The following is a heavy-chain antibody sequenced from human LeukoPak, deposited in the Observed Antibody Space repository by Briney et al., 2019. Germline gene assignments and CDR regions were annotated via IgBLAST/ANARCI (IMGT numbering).Heavy chain of an antibody. V-gene: IGHV3-21*01. J-gene: IGHJ6*03. CDR1: GFTFSSYS. Sequence: GGSLRLSCAASGFTFSSYSMNWVRQAPGKGLEWVSSISSSSSYIYYADSVKGRFTISRDNAKNSLYLQMNSLRAEDTAVYYCARDHGNYVGSGYYYMDVWGKGTTVTVSS. CDR2: ISSSSSYI. CDR3: ARDHGNYVGSGYYYMDV. D-gene: IGHD4-11*01.